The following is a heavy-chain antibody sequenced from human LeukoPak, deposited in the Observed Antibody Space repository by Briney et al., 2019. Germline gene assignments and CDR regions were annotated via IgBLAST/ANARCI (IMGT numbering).Heavy chain of an antibody. CDR1: GGSISPYY. J-gene: IGHJ4*02. Sequence: PSETLSLTCTASGGSISPYYWSWIRQPPGKGLEWIGYIYYSGSTNYNPSLKSRVIISVGTSKNQFSLKLNSVTAADTAMYYCARHGGGGESYPRVFDYWGRGNLVTVSS. D-gene: IGHD3-16*01. CDR3: ARHGGGGESYPRVFDY. V-gene: IGHV4-59*08. CDR2: IYYSGST.